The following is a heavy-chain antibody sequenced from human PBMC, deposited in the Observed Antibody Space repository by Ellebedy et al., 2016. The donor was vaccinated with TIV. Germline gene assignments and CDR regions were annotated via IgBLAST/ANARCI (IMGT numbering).Heavy chain of an antibody. D-gene: IGHD2-2*01. CDR2: IRSRSYDATP. V-gene: IGHV3-49*03. J-gene: IGHJ5*02. CDR1: GFTFSDYG. Sequence: GGSLRLXXIGSGFTFSDYGFSWFRQAPGKGLEWVGFIRSRSYDATPQYAASVNGRFTISRDDAKSIAFLQMNSLKTEDTAVYFCAAVRSPSCYSLHLWGQGTLVTVSS. CDR3: AAVRSPSCYSLHL.